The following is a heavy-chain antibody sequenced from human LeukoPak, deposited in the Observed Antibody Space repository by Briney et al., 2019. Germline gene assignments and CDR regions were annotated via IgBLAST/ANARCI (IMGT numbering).Heavy chain of an antibody. V-gene: IGHV4-59*01. CDR3: ARGWDTGYGYYGMDV. J-gene: IGHJ6*02. Sequence: SETLSLTCTVSGGSISGYYLSWIRQSPGKGLEWIGYIYDSGSTNYNPSPRSRVVMAVDTSKTQVSLKVRSVTAADTAVYYCARGWDTGYGYYGMDVWGQGTTVTVSS. D-gene: IGHD5-18*01. CDR2: IYDSGST. CDR1: GGSISGYY.